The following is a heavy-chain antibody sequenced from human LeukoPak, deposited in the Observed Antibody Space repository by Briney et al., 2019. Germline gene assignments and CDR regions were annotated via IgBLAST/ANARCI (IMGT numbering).Heavy chain of an antibody. CDR1: GGSISSSNW. J-gene: IGHJ3*02. Sequence: KPSGTLSLTCAVSGGSISSSNWWSWVRQPPGKGLEWIGEIYHSGSTNYNPSLKSRVTISVDKSKNQFSLKLSSVTAADTAVYYCARVVVVPGQPHDAFDIWGQGTMVTVSS. V-gene: IGHV4-4*02. D-gene: IGHD2-2*01. CDR2: IYHSGST. CDR3: ARVVVVPGQPHDAFDI.